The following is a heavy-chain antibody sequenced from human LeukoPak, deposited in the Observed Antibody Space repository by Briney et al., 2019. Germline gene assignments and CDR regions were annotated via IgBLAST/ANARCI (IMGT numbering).Heavy chain of an antibody. Sequence: AGGSLRLSCAASGFTFSSYSMNWVRQTPGKGLEWVSSISSSSSYIYYADSVKGRFTISRDNAKNSLYLQMNSLRAEDTAVYYCARYRIPGTMVRGVSYYYGMDVWGQGTTVTVSS. D-gene: IGHD3-10*01. CDR3: ARYRIPGTMVRGVSYYYGMDV. V-gene: IGHV3-21*01. J-gene: IGHJ6*02. CDR1: GFTFSSYS. CDR2: ISSSSSYI.